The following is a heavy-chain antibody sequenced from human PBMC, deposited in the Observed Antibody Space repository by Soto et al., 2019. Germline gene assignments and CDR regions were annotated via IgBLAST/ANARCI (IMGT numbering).Heavy chain of an antibody. D-gene: IGHD2-21*01. CDR1: GFTFSNAW. J-gene: IGHJ4*02. Sequence: EVQLVESGGGLVKPGGSLRLSCAASGFTFSNAWMSWVRQAPGKGLEWVGRIKSKTDGGTTDYAAPVKGRFTISRDDSKNTLYLQMNSLKTEDTAVYYCTTDELTAQVVPDYWGQGTLVTVSS. CDR2: IKSKTDGGTT. CDR3: TTDELTAQVVPDY. V-gene: IGHV3-15*01.